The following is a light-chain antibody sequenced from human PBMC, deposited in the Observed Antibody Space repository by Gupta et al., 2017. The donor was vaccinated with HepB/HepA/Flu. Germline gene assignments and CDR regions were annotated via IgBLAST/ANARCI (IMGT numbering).Light chain of an antibody. Sequence: DIQMPKSPSSMSASIGDRVTIPCRASQIITPYLSWYQNKSGKAHRLLTSSASRLQSAVPSRYRRSRSGTDFTRTSRRLQREHFATYYSQQSDEIPFT. CDR2: SAS. CDR3: QQSDEIPFT. V-gene: IGKV1-39*01. J-gene: IGKJ3*01. CDR1: QIITPY.